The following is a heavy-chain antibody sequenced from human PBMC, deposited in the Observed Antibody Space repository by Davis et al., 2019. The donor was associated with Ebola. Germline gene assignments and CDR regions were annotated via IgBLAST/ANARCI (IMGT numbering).Heavy chain of an antibody. CDR2: INAGNGNT. CDR3: ARMKYRGGMDV. Sequence: VKVSCKAPGYTFTSYAMHWVRQAPGQRLEWMGWINAGNGNTKYSQKFQGRVTITRDTSASTAYMELSSLRSEETAVYYCARMKYRGGMDVWGQGTTVTVSS. V-gene: IGHV1-3*01. D-gene: IGHD1-1*01. CDR1: GYTFTSYA. J-gene: IGHJ6*02.